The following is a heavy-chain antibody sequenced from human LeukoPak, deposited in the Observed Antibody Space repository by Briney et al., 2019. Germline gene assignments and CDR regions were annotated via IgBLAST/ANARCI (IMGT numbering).Heavy chain of an antibody. CDR3: ARDAPSDYGDYVPDAFDI. V-gene: IGHV3-21*01. Sequence: GGSLRLSCAASGFTVSSNYMSWVRQAPGKGLEWVSSISSSSSYIYYADSVKGRFTISRDNAKNSLYLQMNSLRAEDTAVYYCARDAPSDYGDYVPDAFDIWGQGTMVTVSS. D-gene: IGHD4-17*01. J-gene: IGHJ3*02. CDR2: ISSSSSYI. CDR1: GFTVSSNY.